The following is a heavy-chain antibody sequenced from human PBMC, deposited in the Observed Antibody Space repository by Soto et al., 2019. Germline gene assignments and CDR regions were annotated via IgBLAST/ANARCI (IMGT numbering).Heavy chain of an antibody. J-gene: IGHJ3*02. V-gene: IGHV4-59*08. CDR1: GDSVTSHY. D-gene: IGHD4-17*01. CDR2: IYYSGST. Sequence: SETLSLTCSFSGDSVTSHYLTWIRQSPGKGLEWIGYIYYSGSTNYNPSLKSRVTISVDTSKNQFSLKLSSVTAADTAVYYCARRYKRGGTTGAFDIWGQGTMVTVSS. CDR3: ARRYKRGGTTGAFDI.